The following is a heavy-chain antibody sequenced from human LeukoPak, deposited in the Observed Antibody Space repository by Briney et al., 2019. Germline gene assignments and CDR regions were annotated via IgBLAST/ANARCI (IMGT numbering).Heavy chain of an antibody. Sequence: SETLSLTCAVYGGSFSGYYWSWIRQPPGKGLEWIGEINHSGSTNYNPSLKSRVTISVDTSKNQFSLKLSSVTAADTAVYYCGRGRRGAGELLGGRFDYWGQGTLVTVSS. D-gene: IGHD1-26*01. CDR2: INHSGST. CDR3: GRGRRGAGELLGGRFDY. CDR1: GGSFSGYY. J-gene: IGHJ4*02. V-gene: IGHV4-34*01.